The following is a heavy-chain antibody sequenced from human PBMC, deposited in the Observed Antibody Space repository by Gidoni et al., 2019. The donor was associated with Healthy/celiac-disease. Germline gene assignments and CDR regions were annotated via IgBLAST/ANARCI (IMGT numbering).Heavy chain of an antibody. CDR2: IYYSGST. D-gene: IGHD3-16*02. CDR3: AYDYVWGSYRYAH. Sequence: QLQLQESGPGLVKPSETLSLTCPVSGGSISSSSSYWGWIRQPPGKGLEWIGSIYYSGSTYYNPSLKSRVTISVDTSKNQFSLKLSSVTAADTAVYYCAYDYVWGSYRYAHWGQGTLVTVSS. J-gene: IGHJ4*02. CDR1: GGSISSSSSY. V-gene: IGHV4-39*01.